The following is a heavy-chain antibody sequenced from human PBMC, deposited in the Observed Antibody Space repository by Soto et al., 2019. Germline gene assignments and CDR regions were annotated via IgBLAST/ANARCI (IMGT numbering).Heavy chain of an antibody. CDR2: IYYSGST. V-gene: IGHV4-59*01. CDR3: AREPQQPLGYCSGGSCYKSTSWFDP. CDR1: GGSISSYY. J-gene: IGHJ5*02. Sequence: PSETLSLTCTVSGGSISSYYWSWIRQPPGKGLEWIGYIYYSGSTNYNPSPKSRVTISVDTSKNQFSLKLSSVTAADTAVYYCAREPQQPLGYCSGGSCYKSTSWFDPWGQGTLVTVSS. D-gene: IGHD2-15*01.